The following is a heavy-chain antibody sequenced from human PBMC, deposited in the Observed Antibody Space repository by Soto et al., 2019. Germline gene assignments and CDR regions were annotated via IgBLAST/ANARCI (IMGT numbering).Heavy chain of an antibody. D-gene: IGHD3-22*01. CDR3: ARAIGPTLFDY. CDR2: IGTTGDT. J-gene: IGHJ4*02. V-gene: IGHV3-13*04. Sequence: EVQLVESGGGLVQPGGSLRLSCSASGFTFSSYDMHWVRQGTGKGLEWVSAIGTTGDTYYAGSVKGRFTISRENAKNSLYLHMNSLRAGDTDIYLCARAIGPTLFDYWGQGTLVTVSS. CDR1: GFTFSSYD.